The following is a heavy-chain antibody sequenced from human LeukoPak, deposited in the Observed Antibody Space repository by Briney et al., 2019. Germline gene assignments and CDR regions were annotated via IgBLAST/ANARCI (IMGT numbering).Heavy chain of an antibody. Sequence: SETLSLTCAVSGYSISSGYYWGWIRQPPGKGLEWIGSIYHSGSTYCNPSLKSRVTISVDTSKNQFSLKLSSVTAADTAVYYCARCISYGSGNWFDPWGQGTLVTVSS. J-gene: IGHJ5*02. CDR1: GYSISSGYY. D-gene: IGHD3-10*01. CDR3: ARCISYGSGNWFDP. V-gene: IGHV4-38-2*01. CDR2: IYHSGST.